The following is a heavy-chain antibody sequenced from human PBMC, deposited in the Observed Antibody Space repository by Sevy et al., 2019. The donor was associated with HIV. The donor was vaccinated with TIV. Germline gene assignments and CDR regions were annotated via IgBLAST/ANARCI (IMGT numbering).Heavy chain of an antibody. Sequence: SETLSLTCAVSGGSITSTDFSCIWIRQAPGRGLEGIGFIHHAGSTYYTPSFQSRVTISVDRPRNEFSLKLSSVTAAETAVYYGARAVRDGNLAFDIWGQGTMVTVSS. CDR1: GGSITSTDFS. CDR3: ARAVRDGNLAFDI. D-gene: IGHD2-15*01. V-gene: IGHV4-30-2*01. CDR2: IHHAGST. J-gene: IGHJ3*02.